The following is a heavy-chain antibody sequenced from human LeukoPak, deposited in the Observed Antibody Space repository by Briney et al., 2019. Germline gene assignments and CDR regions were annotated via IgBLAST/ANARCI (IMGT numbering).Heavy chain of an antibody. CDR1: GFIFSDYD. V-gene: IGHV3-48*01. CDR3: ARRKIDYGDFDY. CDR2: ISRSSNTI. D-gene: IGHD4-17*01. Sequence: HAGGSLRLSCTASGFIFSDYDMEWVRQAPGKGLEWISHISRSSNTIYYADSVKGRFTTSRDNAKNSLYLELNSLRAEDTAVYFCARRKIDYGDFDYWGQGTLVTVSS. J-gene: IGHJ4*02.